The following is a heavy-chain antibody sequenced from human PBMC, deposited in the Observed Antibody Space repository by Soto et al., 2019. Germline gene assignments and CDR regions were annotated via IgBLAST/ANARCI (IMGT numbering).Heavy chain of an antibody. Sequence: GGSLRLSCAASGFTSNSYAMNWVRQAPGKGLAWVSAIGTDGNTYYANSVKGRFTISRDNSRTTLYLQMNSLRVEDTALYYCVRKYPGTRPFDYWGQGTLVTVSS. CDR3: VRKYPGTRPFDY. CDR1: GFTSNSYA. J-gene: IGHJ4*01. V-gene: IGHV3-23*01. D-gene: IGHD2-2*01. CDR2: IGTDGNT.